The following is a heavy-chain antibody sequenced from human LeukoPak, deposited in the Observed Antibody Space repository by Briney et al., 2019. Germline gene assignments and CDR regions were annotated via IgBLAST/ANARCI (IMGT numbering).Heavy chain of an antibody. CDR3: AKAPLGIAVVPSFDY. CDR2: IWYDGSNK. J-gene: IGHJ4*02. Sequence: PGRSLRLSCAASGFTFSSYGMHWVRQAPGKGLEWVAVIWYDGSNKYYADSVKGRFTISRDNAKNSLYLQMNSLRAEDTALYYCAKAPLGIAVVPSFDYWGQGTLVTVSS. D-gene: IGHD6-19*01. CDR1: GFTFSSYG. V-gene: IGHV3-33*03.